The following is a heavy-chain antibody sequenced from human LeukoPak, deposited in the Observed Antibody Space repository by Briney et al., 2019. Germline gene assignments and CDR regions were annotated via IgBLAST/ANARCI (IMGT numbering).Heavy chain of an antibody. CDR1: GGSISSYY. Sequence: SETLSLTCTVSGGSISSYYWSWIRQPPGKGLEWIGYIYYSGSTNYNPSLKSRVTIPVDTSKNQFSLKLSSVTAADTAVYYCARGRYDSSGYYTTVDYRGQGTLVTVSS. D-gene: IGHD3-22*01. CDR2: IYYSGST. V-gene: IGHV4-59*01. CDR3: ARGRYDSSGYYTTVDY. J-gene: IGHJ4*02.